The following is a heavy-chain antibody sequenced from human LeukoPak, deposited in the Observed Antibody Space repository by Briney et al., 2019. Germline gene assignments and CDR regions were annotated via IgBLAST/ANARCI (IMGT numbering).Heavy chain of an antibody. CDR1: GFTFSSYA. D-gene: IGHD4-17*01. CDR3: ARDGDYGDYYDY. V-gene: IGHV3-23*01. CDR2: ISGSGGTT. Sequence: GGSLRLSCAASGFTFSSYAMSWVRQAPGKGLEWVSGISGSGGTTYHVDSVKGRFTISRDNSKNTLYLQMNSLKTEDTAVYYCARDGDYGDYYDYWGQGTLVTVSS. J-gene: IGHJ4*02.